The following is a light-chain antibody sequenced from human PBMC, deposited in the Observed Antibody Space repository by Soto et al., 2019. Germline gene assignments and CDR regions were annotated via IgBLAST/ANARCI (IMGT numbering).Light chain of an antibody. CDR2: GAS. CDR3: QQYKNWPL. V-gene: IGKV3-15*01. J-gene: IGKJ5*01. Sequence: EIVLTQSPGTLSLSPGERATLSCRASQSVISTYLAWYQQKPGQAPRLLLYGASTRATGIPVRFSGSGFGTEFTLTISSLQSEDFAVYYCQQYKNWPLFGQGTRLEI. CDR1: QSVISTY.